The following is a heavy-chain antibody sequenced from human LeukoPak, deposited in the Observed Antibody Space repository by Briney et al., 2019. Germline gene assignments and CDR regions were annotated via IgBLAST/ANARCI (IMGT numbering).Heavy chain of an antibody. CDR1: GFTFDDYA. CDR2: ISWNSGSI. Sequence: SLRLSCAASGFTFDDYAMHWVRQAPGKGLEWVSGISWNSGSIVYADSVKGRFTISRDNAKNSLYLQMNSLRAEDTALYYCAKVERYSSGFFDYWGQGTLVTVSS. J-gene: IGHJ4*02. V-gene: IGHV3-9*01. CDR3: AKVERYSSGFFDY. D-gene: IGHD6-19*01.